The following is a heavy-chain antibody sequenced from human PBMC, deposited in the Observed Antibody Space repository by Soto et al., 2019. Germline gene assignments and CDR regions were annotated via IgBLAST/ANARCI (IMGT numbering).Heavy chain of an antibody. V-gene: IGHV1-69*06. CDR1: GGTFSSYA. Sequence: GASVKVSCKASGGTFSSYAISWVRQAPGQGLEWMGGIIPIFGTANYAQKFQGRVTITADKSTSTAYMELSSLRSEDTAVYYCARAKSEYSSSSDGMDVWGQGTTVTVS. CDR2: IIPIFGTA. CDR3: ARAKSEYSSSSDGMDV. J-gene: IGHJ6*02. D-gene: IGHD6-6*01.